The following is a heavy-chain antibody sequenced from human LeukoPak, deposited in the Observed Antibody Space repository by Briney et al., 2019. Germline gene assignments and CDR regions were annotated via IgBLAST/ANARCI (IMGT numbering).Heavy chain of an antibody. Sequence: ASVKVSCKASGYTFTSYGISWVRQAPGQGLEWMGWISAYNGNTNYAQKLQGRVTMTTDTSTSTAYMELRSLRSDDTAVYYCARGGYDFWSGYYPIYFDYWGQGTLVTVSS. CDR2: ISAYNGNT. D-gene: IGHD3-3*01. V-gene: IGHV1-18*01. CDR3: ARGGYDFWSGYYPIYFDY. CDR1: GYTFTSYG. J-gene: IGHJ4*02.